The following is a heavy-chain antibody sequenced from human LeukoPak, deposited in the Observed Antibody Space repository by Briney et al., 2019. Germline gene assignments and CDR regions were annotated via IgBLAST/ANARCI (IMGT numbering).Heavy chain of an antibody. CDR1: GFTFTRDV. J-gene: IGHJ4*02. V-gene: IGHV3-33*01. Sequence: GGSLRLSCAASGFTFTRDVMHWVRQAPGKGLEWVALIWYDGSSKYYADSVKGRFTISRDNSKDTLYLQMHSLRAEDTAVYCCARERGSPGYFDYWGQGTLVTVSS. CDR3: ARERGSPGYFDY. CDR2: IWYDGSSK.